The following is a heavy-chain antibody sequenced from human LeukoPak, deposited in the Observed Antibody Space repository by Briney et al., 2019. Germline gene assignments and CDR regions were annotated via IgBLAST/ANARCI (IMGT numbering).Heavy chain of an antibody. Sequence: SETLSLTCTVSGGSISSSSYYWGWIRQPPGKGLEWIGSIYYSGSTYYNPSLKSRVTISVDTSKNQFSLKLSSVTAADTAVYYCARVPVYSYYGSGSYYLYWGQGTLVTVSS. CDR1: GGSISSSSYY. V-gene: IGHV4-39*07. CDR2: IYYSGST. J-gene: IGHJ4*02. CDR3: ARVPVYSYYGSGSYYLY. D-gene: IGHD3-10*01.